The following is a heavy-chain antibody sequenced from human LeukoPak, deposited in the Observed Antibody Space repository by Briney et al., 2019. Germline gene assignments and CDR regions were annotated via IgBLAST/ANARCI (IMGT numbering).Heavy chain of an antibody. D-gene: IGHD3-9*01. Sequence: ASVKVSCKASGYTFTGYYMHWVRQAPGQGLEWMGWINPNSGGTNYAQKFQGRVTMTRDTSISTAYMELSRLRSDDTAVYYCARAVPDQYFDWDTDAFDIWGQGTMVTVSS. V-gene: IGHV1-2*02. CDR3: ARAVPDQYFDWDTDAFDI. J-gene: IGHJ3*02. CDR2: INPNSGGT. CDR1: GYTFTGYY.